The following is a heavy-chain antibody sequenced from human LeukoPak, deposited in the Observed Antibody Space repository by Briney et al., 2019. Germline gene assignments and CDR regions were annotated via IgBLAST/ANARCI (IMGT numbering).Heavy chain of an antibody. J-gene: IGHJ3*02. Sequence: PSETLSLTCTVSGGSISSSSYYWGWIRQPPGKGLEWIGSIYYSGSTYYNPSLESRVTISVDTSKNQFSLKLSSVTAADTAVYYCARGSGITMIVVVIGDAFDIWGQGTMVTVSS. CDR2: IYYSGST. CDR1: GGSISSSSYY. D-gene: IGHD3-22*01. V-gene: IGHV4-39*07. CDR3: ARGSGITMIVVVIGDAFDI.